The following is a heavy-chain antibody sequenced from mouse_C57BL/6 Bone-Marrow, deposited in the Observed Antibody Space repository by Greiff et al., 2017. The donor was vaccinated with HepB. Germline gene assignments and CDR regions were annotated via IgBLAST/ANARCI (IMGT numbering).Heavy chain of an antibody. D-gene: IGHD1-1*01. J-gene: IGHJ1*03. V-gene: IGHV5-16*01. CDR3: ARDNCYYCGSRGYWYFDV. CDR1: GFTFSDYY. CDR2: INYDGSST. Sequence: EVQRVESEGGLVQPGSSMKLSCTASGFTFSDYYMAWVRQVPEKGLEWVANINYDGSSTYYLDSLKSRFIISRDNAKNILYLQMSSLKSEDTATYYCARDNCYYCGSRGYWYFDVWGTGTTVTVSS.